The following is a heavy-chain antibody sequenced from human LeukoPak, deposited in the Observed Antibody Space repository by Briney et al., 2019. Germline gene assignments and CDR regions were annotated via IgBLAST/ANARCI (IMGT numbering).Heavy chain of an antibody. CDR1: GGSLNSNSDS. Sequence: PSESLSLTCTVSGGSLNSNSDSWTWLRQCPGKGLEWIGTIFYSGSATTTYSPSLQSRLTISADTSKNQFFLKLTSMTAADTGIYYCARLPTTTFYFNFQNNDYLMDVWGQGTTVAVSS. CDR2: IFYSGSATT. J-gene: IGHJ6*02. V-gene: IGHV4-39*01. CDR3: ARLPTTTFYFNFQNNDYLMDV. D-gene: IGHD3-16*01.